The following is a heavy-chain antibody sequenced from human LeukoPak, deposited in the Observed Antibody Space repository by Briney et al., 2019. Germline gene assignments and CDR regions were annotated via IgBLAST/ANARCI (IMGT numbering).Heavy chain of an antibody. D-gene: IGHD3-16*01. V-gene: IGHV4-59*01. J-gene: IGHJ4*02. Sequence: SETLSLTCSVSGGSISSYYWSWIRQPPGKGQEWIGDIYYSGNTNYNPSLKSRVTISVDTSKNQFSLKLSSVTAADTAVYYCARDLGFGYFDYWGQGTLVTVSS. CDR3: ARDLGFGYFDY. CDR2: IYYSGNT. CDR1: GGSISSYY.